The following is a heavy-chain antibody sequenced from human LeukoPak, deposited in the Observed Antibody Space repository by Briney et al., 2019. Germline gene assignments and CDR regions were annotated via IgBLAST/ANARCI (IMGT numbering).Heavy chain of an antibody. D-gene: IGHD4-23*01. Sequence: SETLSLTCTVSGGSISSYYWSWIRQPPGKGLEWIGYVYYSGTTNYNPSLKSRVIISVDTSKNQFSLKLSPVIAADTAVYYCARVGVDYSGNIIKYYFDYWGQGTLVTVSS. J-gene: IGHJ4*02. V-gene: IGHV4-59*01. CDR2: VYYSGTT. CDR3: ARVGVDYSGNIIKYYFDY. CDR1: GGSISSYY.